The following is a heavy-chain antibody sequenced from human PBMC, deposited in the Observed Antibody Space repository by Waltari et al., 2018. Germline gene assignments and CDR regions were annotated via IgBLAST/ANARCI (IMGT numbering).Heavy chain of an antibody. CDR3: VGWNDPINS. Sequence: EAQLVQSGGALVHPGGSVPLPGAASGCTCRRFWMTLIRQAPGQGLQWVAHIGPDGSDKYYVDSVKGRFTISRDNAENSLLLQMSSLRVEDTALYYCVGWNDPINSWGQGTLVAVSS. CDR2: IGPDGSDK. D-gene: IGHD1-1*01. J-gene: IGHJ4*02. CDR1: GCTCRRFW. V-gene: IGHV3-7*01.